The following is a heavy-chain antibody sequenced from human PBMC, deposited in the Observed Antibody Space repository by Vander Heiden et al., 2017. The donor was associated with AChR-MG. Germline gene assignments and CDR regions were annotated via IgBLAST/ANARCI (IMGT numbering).Heavy chain of an antibody. Sequence: QVQLVESGGGVVQPGRSLRLSCAPSGFTFSSYGMHWVRQAPGKGLEWVAVISYDGSNKYYADSVKGRFTISRDNSKNTLYLQMNSLRAEDTAVYYCAKDKFGEGSSDYWGQGTLVTVSS. CDR1: GFTFSSYG. D-gene: IGHD3-10*01. CDR3: AKDKFGEGSSDY. J-gene: IGHJ4*02. CDR2: ISYDGSNK. V-gene: IGHV3-30*18.